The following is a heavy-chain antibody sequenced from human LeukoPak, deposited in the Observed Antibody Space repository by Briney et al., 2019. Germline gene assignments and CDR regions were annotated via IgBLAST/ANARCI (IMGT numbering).Heavy chain of an antibody. D-gene: IGHD1-26*01. CDR2: ISGSGGST. CDR1: GFPFSSYA. Sequence: GGSLRLSCAASGFPFSSYAMSWVRQAPGKGLEWVSAISGSGGSTYYADSVKGRFTISRDNSKNTLYLQMNSLRAEDTAVYYCAKFSGSYSGIFDYWGQGTLVTVSS. V-gene: IGHV3-23*01. J-gene: IGHJ4*02. CDR3: AKFSGSYSGIFDY.